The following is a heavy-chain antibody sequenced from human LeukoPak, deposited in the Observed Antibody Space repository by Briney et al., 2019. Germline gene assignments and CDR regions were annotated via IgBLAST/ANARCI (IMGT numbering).Heavy chain of an antibody. D-gene: IGHD5-24*01. CDR3: AKCWGWLPDY. J-gene: IGHJ4*02. CDR2: ISYDGSNK. V-gene: IGHV3-30-3*02. Sequence: GRSLRLSCAASGFTFSSYAMHWVRQAPGKGLEWVAVISYDGSNKYYADSVKGRFTISRDNSKNTLYLQMNSLRAEDTAVYYCAKCWGWLPDYWGQGTLVTVSS. CDR1: GFTFSSYA.